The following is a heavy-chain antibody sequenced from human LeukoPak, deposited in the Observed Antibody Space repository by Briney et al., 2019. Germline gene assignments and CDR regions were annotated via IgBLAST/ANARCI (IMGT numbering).Heavy chain of an antibody. CDR2: IGSGGST. Sequence: PGRSLRLAWVASGVTIISQGMGWVRHAAGDWLEWGSTIGSGGSTYYADTVKGRFTISRDNAKNSLYLQMNSLRAEDTPLYYCAKDRGAAVAGTGFDYWGQGTLVTVSS. V-gene: IGHV3-23*01. J-gene: IGHJ4*02. CDR1: GVTIISQG. CDR3: AKDRGAAVAGTGFDY. D-gene: IGHD6-19*01.